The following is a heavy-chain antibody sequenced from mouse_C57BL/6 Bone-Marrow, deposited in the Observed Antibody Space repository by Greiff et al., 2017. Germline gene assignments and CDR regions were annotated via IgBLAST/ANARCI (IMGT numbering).Heavy chain of an antibody. CDR2: IYPRSGNT. CDR1: GYTFTRYG. D-gene: IGHD1-1*01. Sequence: QVQLQQSGAELARPGASVKLSCKASGYTFTRYGISWVKQRTGQGLEWIGEIYPRSGNTYYNEKFKGNATLTADKSSSKAYMELRSLTSEDSAVYFCSREIDYYYGSRGYWGQGTTLTVSS. CDR3: SREIDYYYGSRGY. V-gene: IGHV1-81*01. J-gene: IGHJ2*01.